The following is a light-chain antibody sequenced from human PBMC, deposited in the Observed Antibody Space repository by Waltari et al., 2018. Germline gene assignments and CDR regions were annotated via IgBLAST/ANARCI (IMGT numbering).Light chain of an antibody. V-gene: IGKV3-11*01. CDR1: QSVSKY. Sequence: VLKQSPATLSLSPGERATLACRASQSVSKYLAWYQQKPGQAPRLLIFDASNRATGIPARFSGSGSGTEFSLTISSLEPEDFAVYSCQQRGTYLGLTFGGGTKVDIK. J-gene: IGKJ4*01. CDR3: QQRGTYLGLT. CDR2: DAS.